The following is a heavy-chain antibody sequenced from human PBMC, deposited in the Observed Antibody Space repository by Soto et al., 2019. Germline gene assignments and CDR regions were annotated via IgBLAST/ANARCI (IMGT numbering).Heavy chain of an antibody. CDR3: AREDQLLPFDY. D-gene: IGHD2-2*01. Sequence: GASVKVSCKASGYTFTSYAMHWVRQAPGQRLEWMGWINAGNGNTKYSQKFQGRVTITRDTSASTAYMELSSLRSEDTAVYFCAREDQLLPFDYWGQGTLVTVSS. CDR1: GYTFTSYA. CDR2: INAGNGNT. V-gene: IGHV1-3*01. J-gene: IGHJ4*02.